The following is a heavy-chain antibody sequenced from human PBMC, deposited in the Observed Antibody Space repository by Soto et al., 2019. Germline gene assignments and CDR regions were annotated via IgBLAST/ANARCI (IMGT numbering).Heavy chain of an antibody. V-gene: IGHV1-46*03. D-gene: IGHD2-15*01. Sequence: ASVKVSCKASGYTFTSYYMHWVRQAPGQGLEWMGIINPSGGSTSYAQKFQGRVTMTRETSTSTVYMELSSLRSEDTAVYYCARDRCSGGSCYIDAFDIWGQGTMVTVSS. J-gene: IGHJ3*02. CDR3: ARDRCSGGSCYIDAFDI. CDR2: INPSGGST. CDR1: GYTFTSYY.